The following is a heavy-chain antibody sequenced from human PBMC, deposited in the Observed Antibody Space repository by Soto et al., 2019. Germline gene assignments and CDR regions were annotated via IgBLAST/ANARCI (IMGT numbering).Heavy chain of an antibody. D-gene: IGHD3-10*01. J-gene: IGHJ4*02. V-gene: IGHV3-53*01. CDR1: GFTVGNNY. Sequence: EVQLVESGGGLLQPGGSLKLSCAASGFTVGNNYMSWVRQAPGKGLEWVSLIYSTGTTKYADSVKGRFTVSRDNCKNRLYLQLNSLSAHDTGEYYCAKDGRGSGSHYTSFGCSGQGTLVTVSS. CDR3: AKDGRGSGSHYTSFGC. CDR2: IYSTGTT.